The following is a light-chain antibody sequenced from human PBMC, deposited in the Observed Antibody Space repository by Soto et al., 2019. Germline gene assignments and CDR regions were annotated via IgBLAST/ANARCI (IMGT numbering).Light chain of an antibody. CDR1: SGHSTYA. J-gene: IGLJ2*01. CDR3: QTWGTGIVV. V-gene: IGLV4-69*01. Sequence: QLVLTQSPSASASLGASVKLTCTLSSGHSTYAIAWHQQQPEKGPRYLMKVKSDGSHIKGDGIPDRFSGSSSGAERYLTISSLQSEDEADYYCQTWGTGIVVFGGGTKVTVL. CDR2: VKSDGSH.